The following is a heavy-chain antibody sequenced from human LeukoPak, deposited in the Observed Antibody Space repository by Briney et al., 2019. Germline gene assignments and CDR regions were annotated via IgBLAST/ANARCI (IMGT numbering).Heavy chain of an antibody. Sequence: ASVKVSCKVSGYTLTELSMHWVRQAPGKGLEWMGGFDPEDGETIYAQKFQGRVTMTEDTSTDTAYMELSSLRSEDTAVYYCAAGRVQLEQRGDLFDYWGQGTLVAVSS. CDR3: AAGRVQLEQRGDLFDY. CDR1: GYTLTELS. D-gene: IGHD1/OR15-1a*01. CDR2: FDPEDGET. V-gene: IGHV1-24*01. J-gene: IGHJ4*02.